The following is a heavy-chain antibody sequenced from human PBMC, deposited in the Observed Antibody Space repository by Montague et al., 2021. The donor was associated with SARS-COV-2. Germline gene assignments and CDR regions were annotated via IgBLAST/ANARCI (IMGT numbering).Heavy chain of an antibody. CDR3: ARESGDTAMVGGMDV. V-gene: IGHV3-7*03. CDR1: GFTFSSYW. J-gene: IGHJ6*02. D-gene: IGHD5-18*01. Sequence: SLRLSCAASGFTFSSYWMSWVRQAPGKGLEWVANIKQDGSEKYYVDSVKGRFTISRDNAKNSLYLQMNSLRAEDTAVYYCARESGDTAMVGGMDVWGQGTTVTVPS. CDR2: IKQDGSEK.